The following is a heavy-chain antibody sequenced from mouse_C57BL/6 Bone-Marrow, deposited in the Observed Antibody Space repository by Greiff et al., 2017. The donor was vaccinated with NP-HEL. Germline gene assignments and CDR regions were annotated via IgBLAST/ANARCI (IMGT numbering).Heavy chain of an antibody. J-gene: IGHJ4*01. CDR3: AISITTVVATDYYAMDY. D-gene: IGHD1-1*01. CDR2: IYPGSGST. Sequence: QVQLQQPGAELVKPGASVKMSCKASGYTFTSYWITWVKQRPGQGLEWIGDIYPGSGSTNYNEKFKGKATLTVDTSSSTAYMQLSSLTSEDSAVYYCAISITTVVATDYYAMDYWGQGTSVTVSS. V-gene: IGHV1-55*01. CDR1: GYTFTSYW.